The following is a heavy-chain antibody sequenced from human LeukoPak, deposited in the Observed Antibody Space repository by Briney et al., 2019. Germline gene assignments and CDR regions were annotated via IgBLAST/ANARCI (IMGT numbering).Heavy chain of an antibody. D-gene: IGHD3-16*01. Sequence: SETLSLTCTVSGGSISSYYWSWIRQPPGKGLEWIGYIYHSGSTYYNPSLKSRVTISVDRSKNQFSLKLSSVTAADTAVYYCARAWADAFDIWGQGTMVTVSS. J-gene: IGHJ3*02. CDR3: ARAWADAFDI. V-gene: IGHV4-59*12. CDR2: IYHSGST. CDR1: GGSISSYY.